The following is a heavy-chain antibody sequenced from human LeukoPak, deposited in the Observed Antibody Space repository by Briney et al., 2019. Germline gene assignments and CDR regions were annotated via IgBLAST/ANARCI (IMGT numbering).Heavy chain of an antibody. J-gene: IGHJ4*02. D-gene: IGHD3-9*01. V-gene: IGHV1-8*01. CDR1: GYTFTSYD. CDR3: ARGLGLRYFESPDY. Sequence: GASVKVSCKASGYTFTSYDINWVRQATGQGLEWMGWMNPNSGNTGYAQKFQGRVTMTRNTSISTAYMELSSLRSEDTAVYYCARGLGLRYFESPDYWGQGTLVTVSS. CDR2: MNPNSGNT.